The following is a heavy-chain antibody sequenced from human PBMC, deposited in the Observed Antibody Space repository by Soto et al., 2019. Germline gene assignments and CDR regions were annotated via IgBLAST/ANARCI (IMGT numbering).Heavy chain of an antibody. CDR1: GGSVSSGSYY. CDR2: IYYSGST. CDR3: ARDSWFGEPGGGFDP. D-gene: IGHD3-10*01. J-gene: IGHJ5*02. V-gene: IGHV4-61*01. Sequence: QVQLQESGPGLVKPSETLSLTCTVSGGSVSSGSYYWSWIRQPPGKGLEWIGYIYYSGSTNYNPSLKSRVTISVDTSKNQFSLKLSSVTAADTAVYYCARDSWFGEPGGGFDPWGQGTLVTVSS.